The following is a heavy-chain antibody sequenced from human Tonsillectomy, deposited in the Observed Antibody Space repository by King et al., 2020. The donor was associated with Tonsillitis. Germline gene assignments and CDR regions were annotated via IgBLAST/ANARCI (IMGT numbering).Heavy chain of an antibody. CDR1: GFTFSSYA. J-gene: IGHJ6*02. CDR2: ISSNGGST. D-gene: IGHD1-26*01. Sequence: VQLVESGGGLVQPGGSLRLSCAASGFTFSSYAMHWVRQAPGKGLEYVSAISSNGGSTYYANSVKGIFTISRDNSKNTLYVKMGSMRAEDKSVYYCAGDRWELHGCMDVWGQGTTVTVSS. V-gene: IGHV3-64*01. CDR3: AGDRWELHGCMDV.